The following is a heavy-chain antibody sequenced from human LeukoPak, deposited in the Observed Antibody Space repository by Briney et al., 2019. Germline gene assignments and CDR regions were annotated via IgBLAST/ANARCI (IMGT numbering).Heavy chain of an antibody. V-gene: IGHV1-18*01. CDR1: GYTFTSYG. CDR3: ARAVNWNSDGEPYYYYYMDV. Sequence: ASVKVSCKASGYTFTSYGISWVRQAPGQGLEWMGWINAYNGNTNYAQKLQGRVTMTTDTSTSTAYMELRSLRSDDTAVYYCARAVNWNSDGEPYYYYYMDVWGKGTTVTVSS. J-gene: IGHJ6*03. D-gene: IGHD1-7*01. CDR2: INAYNGNT.